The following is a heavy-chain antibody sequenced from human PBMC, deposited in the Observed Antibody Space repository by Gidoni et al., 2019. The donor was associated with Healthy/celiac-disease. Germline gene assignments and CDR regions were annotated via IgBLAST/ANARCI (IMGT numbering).Heavy chain of an antibody. J-gene: IGHJ4*02. CDR1: GFTFSSYG. D-gene: IGHD3-22*01. V-gene: IGHV3-33*01. CDR2: KWYDGSNK. Sequence: HAQLVEPGGGVAQPGTSLRLSCAASGFTFSSYGMHWVRQAPGKGLGWGGVKWYDGSNKYYADTGRGRLTIARYNSKNSLYLQMNSLGAEDAAVYDCAGHDDDSGGWGQGTLVTVSS. CDR3: AGHDDDSGG.